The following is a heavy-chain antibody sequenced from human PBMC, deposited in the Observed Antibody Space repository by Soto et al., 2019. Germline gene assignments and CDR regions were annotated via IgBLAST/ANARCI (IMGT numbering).Heavy chain of an antibody. Sequence: SETLSVTCSVSGTSVSNYYWSWIRQSAGKGLEHIGRIYTSGSTSYNPSLKSRVTMSMDTSQTQIYLNLTSVTAADTAVYYCARGGIQLSYAFDYWGQGILVTVSS. J-gene: IGHJ4*02. D-gene: IGHD3-10*01. V-gene: IGHV4-4*07. CDR3: ARGGIQLSYAFDY. CDR2: IYTSGST. CDR1: GTSVSNYY.